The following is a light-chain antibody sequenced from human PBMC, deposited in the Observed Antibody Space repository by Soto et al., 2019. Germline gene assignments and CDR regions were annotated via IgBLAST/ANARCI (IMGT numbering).Light chain of an antibody. Sequence: QSVLTQPRSVSGSPGQSLTISCAGTSSDVGGYKYLSWYQQHPGKAPKLIIYDVSKRPSGVPDRFSGSKSGNTASLTISGLQADDEADYYCCSYAGSYTGVFGGGTKLTVL. CDR2: DVS. CDR1: SSDVGGYKY. CDR3: CSYAGSYTGV. J-gene: IGLJ3*02. V-gene: IGLV2-11*01.